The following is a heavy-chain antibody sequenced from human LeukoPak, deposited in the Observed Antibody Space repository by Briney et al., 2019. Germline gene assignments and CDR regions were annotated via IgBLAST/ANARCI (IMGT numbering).Heavy chain of an antibody. J-gene: IGHJ5*02. D-gene: IGHD3-10*01. V-gene: IGHV1-8*01. CDR1: GYTFTSYD. CDR3: ARGPSSHKRRDKIGVRWFDP. CDR2: MNPNSGNT. Sequence: ASVKVSCKASGYTFTSYDINWVRQATGQGLEWMGWMNPNSGNTGYAQKFQGRVTMTRNTSISTAYMELSSLRSEDTAVYYCARGPSSHKRRDKIGVRWFDPWGQGTLVTVSS.